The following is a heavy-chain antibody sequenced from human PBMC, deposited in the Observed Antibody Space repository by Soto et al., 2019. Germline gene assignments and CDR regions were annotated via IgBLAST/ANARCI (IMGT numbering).Heavy chain of an antibody. CDR2: ISGSGAIT. V-gene: IGHV3-23*01. J-gene: IGHJ4*02. D-gene: IGHD3-9*01. CDR3: AKDRQFRSYYESAGHYNN. Sequence: EVQLLESGGGLVQPGGSLRLSCVASGFTFKNYDMRWVRQAPGKGLEWVSGISGSGAITYYANSVRGRFTISRDNSKDTMCLQLNCLGAEDTAIYYCAKDRQFRSYYESAGHYNNWGQGTLVTVSS. CDR1: GFTFKNYD.